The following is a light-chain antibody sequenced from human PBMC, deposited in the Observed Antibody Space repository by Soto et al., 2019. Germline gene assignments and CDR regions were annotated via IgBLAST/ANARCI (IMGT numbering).Light chain of an antibody. J-gene: IGKJ1*01. Sequence: EIVMTQSPATLSVSPGERATLSCRASQSLSSNLAWYQQKPGQAPRLLIYGASTRATGIPARFSGSGSGTEFTLTISSLQSEDFATYYCQQYRSWPRTFGQGSRVEI. V-gene: IGKV3-15*01. CDR2: GAS. CDR1: QSLSSN. CDR3: QQYRSWPRT.